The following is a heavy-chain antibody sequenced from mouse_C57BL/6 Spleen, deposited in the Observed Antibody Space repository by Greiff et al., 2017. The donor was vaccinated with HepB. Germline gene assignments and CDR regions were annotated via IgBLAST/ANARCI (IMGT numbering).Heavy chain of an antibody. Sequence: EVQLQQSGPELVKPGASVKMSCKASGYTFTDYNMHWVKQSHGKSLEWIGYINPNNGGTSYNQKFKGKAKLTVNKSSGTAYLELRSLTSEDSAVYYCASYYGSSYEWYFDVWGTGTTVTVSS. V-gene: IGHV1-22*01. CDR3: ASYYGSSYEWYFDV. J-gene: IGHJ1*03. D-gene: IGHD1-1*01. CDR1: GYTFTDYN. CDR2: INPNNGGT.